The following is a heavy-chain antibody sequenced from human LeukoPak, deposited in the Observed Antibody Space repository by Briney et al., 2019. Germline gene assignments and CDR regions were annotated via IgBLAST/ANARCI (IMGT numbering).Heavy chain of an antibody. CDR3: ASNIIAAAGSYYYYYYMDV. V-gene: IGHV4-39*01. CDR2: IYYSGST. CDR1: GGSISSSSYY. D-gene: IGHD6-13*01. J-gene: IGHJ6*03. Sequence: ASETLSLTCTVYGGSISSSSYYWGWIRQPPGKGLEWIGSIYYSGSTYYNPSLKSRVTISVDTSKNQFSLKLSSVTAADTAVYYCASNIIAAAGSYYYYYYMDVWGKGTTVTVSS.